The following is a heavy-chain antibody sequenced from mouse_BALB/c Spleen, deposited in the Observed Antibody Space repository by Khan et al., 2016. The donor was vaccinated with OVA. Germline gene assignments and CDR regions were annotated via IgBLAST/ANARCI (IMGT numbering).Heavy chain of an antibody. D-gene: IGHD2-2*01. CDR2: IDPFNGGP. V-gene: IGHV1S135*01. J-gene: IGHJ3*01. CDR3: ARHGYVAWFAY. CDR1: GYSFTSYY. Sequence: VQLQQSGPELMKPGASVKISCKASGYSFTSYYIHWVKQSHGKSLEWIGYIDPFNGGPSYNPKFKGKATLTVDKSSSTAYMHLSSLTSDDSAVYYCARHGYVAWFAYWGQGTLVTVSA.